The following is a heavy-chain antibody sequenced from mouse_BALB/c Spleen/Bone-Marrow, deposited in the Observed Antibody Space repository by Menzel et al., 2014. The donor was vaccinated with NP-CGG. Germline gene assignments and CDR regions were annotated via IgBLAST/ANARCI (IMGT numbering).Heavy chain of an antibody. D-gene: IGHD1-1*01. Sequence: EVKLVESGGGLVQPGGSLKLSCAASGFTFSSYGMSWVRQTPDKRLELVATINSNGGSTYYPDSVKGRSTISRDNAKNXLYLQMSSLKSEDTAMYYCARERYYGNGRIFEYWGQGTTLTVSS. CDR3: ARERYYGNGRIFEY. J-gene: IGHJ2*01. CDR2: INSNGGST. V-gene: IGHV5-6-3*01. CDR1: GFTFSSYG.